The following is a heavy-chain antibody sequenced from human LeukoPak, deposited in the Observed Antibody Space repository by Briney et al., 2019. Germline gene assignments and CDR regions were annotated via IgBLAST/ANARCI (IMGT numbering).Heavy chain of an antibody. V-gene: IGHV4-30-4*08. CDR3: ARVEYSYPVGYYYYMDV. D-gene: IGHD5-18*01. CDR2: IYYSGST. J-gene: IGHJ6*03. CDR1: GGSISSGDYY. Sequence: SQTLSPTCTVSGGSISSGDYYWSWIRQPPGKGLEWIGYIYYSGSTYYNPSLKSRVTISVDTSKNQFSLKLSSVTAADTAVYYCARVEYSYPVGYYYYMDVWGKGTTVTVSS.